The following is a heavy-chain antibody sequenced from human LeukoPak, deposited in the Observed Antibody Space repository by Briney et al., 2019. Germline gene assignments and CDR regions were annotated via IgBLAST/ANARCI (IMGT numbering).Heavy chain of an antibody. Sequence: GGSLRLSCAASGFTFSSYGMHWVRQAPGKGLEWVAVIWYDGSNKYYADSVKGRFTISRDNSKNTLYLQMNSLRAEDTAVYYCAKVAAAGSGYFDYWAREPWSPSPQ. D-gene: IGHD6-13*01. CDR2: IWYDGSNK. CDR3: AKVAAAGSGYFDY. V-gene: IGHV3-33*06. CDR1: GFTFSSYG. J-gene: IGHJ4*02.